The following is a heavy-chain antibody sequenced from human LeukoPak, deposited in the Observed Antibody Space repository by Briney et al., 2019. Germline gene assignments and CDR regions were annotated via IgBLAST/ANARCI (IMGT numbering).Heavy chain of an antibody. CDR2: IYYSGST. CDR3: VRHVDTAMALLFDY. Sequence: SETLSLTCTVSGGSISSSSYYWGWIRQPPGKGLEWIGSIYYSGSTYYNPSLKSRVTISVDTSKTQFSLNLTSVTAAGTAVYYCVRHVDTAMALLFDYWGQGTLVTVSS. CDR1: GGSISSSSYY. D-gene: IGHD5-18*01. J-gene: IGHJ4*02. V-gene: IGHV4-39*07.